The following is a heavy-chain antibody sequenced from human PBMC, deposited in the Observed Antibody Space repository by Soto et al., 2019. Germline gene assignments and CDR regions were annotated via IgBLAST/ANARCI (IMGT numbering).Heavy chain of an antibody. CDR3: ARVYCSGCSCYSVDY. V-gene: IGHV1-46*03. J-gene: IGHJ4*02. D-gene: IGHD2-15*01. CDR1: GYTFTSYY. CDR2: INPSGGST. Sequence: QVQLVQSGAEVKKPGASVKVSCKASGYTFTSYYMHWVRQAPGQGLEWMGIINPSGGSTSYAQKFQGRVTMTRDTSTSTGYMERSSLRSEYTAVYYCARVYCSGCSCYSVDYWGQGTLVTVSS.